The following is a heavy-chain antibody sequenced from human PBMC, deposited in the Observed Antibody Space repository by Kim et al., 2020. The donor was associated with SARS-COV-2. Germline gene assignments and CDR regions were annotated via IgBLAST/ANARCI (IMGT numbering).Heavy chain of an antibody. Sequence: SETLSLTCTVSGGSVSSGSYYWSWIRQPPGKGLEWIGYIYYSGSTNYNPSLKSRVTISVDTSKNQFSLKLSSVTAADTAVYYCARVRYYYDSSGYYVYFDYWGQGTLVNVSS. CDR2: IYYSGST. J-gene: IGHJ4*02. D-gene: IGHD3-22*01. CDR3: ARVRYYYDSSGYYVYFDY. CDR1: GGSVSSGSYY. V-gene: IGHV4-61*01.